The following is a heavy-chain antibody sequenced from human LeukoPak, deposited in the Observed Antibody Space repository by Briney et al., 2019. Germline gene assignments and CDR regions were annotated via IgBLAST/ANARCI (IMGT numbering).Heavy chain of an antibody. J-gene: IGHJ4*02. CDR3: AKDLVQLWPPYYFDY. CDR2: IKQDGSEK. Sequence: GGSLRLSCAASGFTFSSYWMSWVRQAPGKGLEWVANIKQDGSEKYYVDSVKGRFTISRDNAKNTLYLQMNSLRAEDTAVYYCAKDLVQLWPPYYFDYWGQGTLVTVSS. CDR1: GFTFSSYW. V-gene: IGHV3-7*03. D-gene: IGHD5-18*01.